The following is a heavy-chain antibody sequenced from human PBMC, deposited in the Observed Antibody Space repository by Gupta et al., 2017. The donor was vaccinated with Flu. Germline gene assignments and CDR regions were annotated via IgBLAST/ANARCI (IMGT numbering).Heavy chain of an antibody. CDR2: ISARYDNT. Sequence: EVKLLESGGVLVQPGGSLRLSFEASGFTFDTYAMSWVRQAPGTGLEWICAISARYDNTHYADSVKGRFTISRDNDKNMLFLEMDSLRAEDTAVYFCAKDAREWTLRGAFDSWGLGTLVTVSS. J-gene: IGHJ4*02. CDR1: GFTFDTYA. CDR3: AKDAREWTLRGAFDS. V-gene: IGHV3-23*01. D-gene: IGHD3-22*01.